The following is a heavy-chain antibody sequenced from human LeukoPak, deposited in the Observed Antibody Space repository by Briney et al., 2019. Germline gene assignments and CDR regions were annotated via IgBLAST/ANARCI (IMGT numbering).Heavy chain of an antibody. CDR2: IYTSGST. D-gene: IGHD2-21*02. Sequence: SETLSLTCTVSGYSISSGYYWSWIRQPAGKGLEWIGRIYTSGSTNYNPSLKSRVTISVDTSKNQFSLKLSSVTAADTAVYYCARFSPHVSSQDCGGDCYPQSGYNWFDPWGQGTLVTVSS. CDR3: ARFSPHVSSQDCGGDCYPQSGYNWFDP. V-gene: IGHV4-61*02. J-gene: IGHJ5*02. CDR1: GYSISSGYY.